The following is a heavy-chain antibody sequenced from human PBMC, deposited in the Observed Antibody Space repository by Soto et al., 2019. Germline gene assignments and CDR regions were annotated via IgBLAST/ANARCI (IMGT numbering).Heavy chain of an antibody. V-gene: IGHV3-23*01. CDR3: AKDRAGYSRQIDY. J-gene: IGHJ4*02. CDR2: ISGSGSST. D-gene: IGHD6-13*01. Sequence: GGSLRLSCATSGFTFNNYAMSWVRQAPGKGLEWVSAISGSGSSTYYADSVKGRFTISRDNSKNTLALQMNSLRAEDTAVYYCAKDRAGYSRQIDYWGQGTLVTVSS. CDR1: GFTFNNYA.